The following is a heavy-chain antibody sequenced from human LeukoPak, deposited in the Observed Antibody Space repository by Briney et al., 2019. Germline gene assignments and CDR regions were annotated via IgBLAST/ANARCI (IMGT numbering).Heavy chain of an antibody. V-gene: IGHV4-34*01. D-gene: IGHD6-19*01. Sequence: SETLSLTCAVYGGSFSGYYWSWIRQPPGKGLEWIWEINHSGSTNYNPSLKSRVIISVGTSKNQFSLKVTSVTAADTAVYYCARGELQYSSGRYAVRVLDYWGQGTLVTVSS. CDR3: ARGELQYSSGRYAVRVLDY. CDR2: INHSGST. CDR1: GGSFSGYY. J-gene: IGHJ4*02.